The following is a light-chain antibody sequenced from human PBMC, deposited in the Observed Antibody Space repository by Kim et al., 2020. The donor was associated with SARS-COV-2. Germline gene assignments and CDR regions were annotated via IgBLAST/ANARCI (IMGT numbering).Light chain of an antibody. J-gene: IGKJ3*01. V-gene: IGKV1-5*01. CDR3: QQYNSYSG. CDR1: QSISSW. CDR2: DAS. Sequence: SASVGDRVTITCRASQSISSWLAWYQQKPGKAPKLLIYDASSLESGVPSRFSGSGSGTEFTLTISSLQPDDFATYYCQQYNSYSGFGPGTKVDIK.